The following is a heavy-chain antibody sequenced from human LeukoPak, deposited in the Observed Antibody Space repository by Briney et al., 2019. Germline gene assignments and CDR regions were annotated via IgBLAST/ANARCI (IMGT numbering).Heavy chain of an antibody. CDR3: ARHLSGTTMSHYFDF. V-gene: IGHV4-39*01. J-gene: IGHJ4*02. D-gene: IGHD1-1*01. Sequence: SETLSLTCSVSGDSISSGRNYWGWIRQSPGKGLEWIASIYSSGNTHSNPSLKSRVSISVDTSKNQVSLKLYSVTASDAAIYNCARHLSGTTMSHYFDFWGQGTLVTVSS. CDR1: GDSISSGRNY. CDR2: IYSSGNT.